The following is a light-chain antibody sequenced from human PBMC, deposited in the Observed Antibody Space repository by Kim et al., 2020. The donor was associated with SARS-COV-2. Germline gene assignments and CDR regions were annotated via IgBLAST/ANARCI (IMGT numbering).Light chain of an antibody. V-gene: IGLV3-1*01. J-gene: IGLJ3*02. CDR2: QDS. CDR3: QAWDSSTARGV. CDR1: KLGDKY. Sequence: SYELTQPPSVSVSPGQTASITCSGDKLGDKYACWYQQKPGQSPVLVIYQDSKRPSGIPERFSGSNSGNTATPTISGTQAMDEADYYCQAWDSSTARGVFGGGTQLTVL.